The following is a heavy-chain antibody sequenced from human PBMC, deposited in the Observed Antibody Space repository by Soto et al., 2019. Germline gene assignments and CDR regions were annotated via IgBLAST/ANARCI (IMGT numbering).Heavy chain of an antibody. D-gene: IGHD1-26*01. J-gene: IGHJ4*02. CDR3: ARRRVGATQFDY. V-gene: IGHV5-51*01. CDR2: SYPGDSET. Sequence: PGXSLKLSRTGSGYTFTRSCIGWVLQMPGKGREWMGISYPGDSETRYSPSFQGKVTISADKSISTAYLQWSSLKASDTAMYYCARRRVGATQFDYWGQGTLVTVSS. CDR1: GYTFTRSC.